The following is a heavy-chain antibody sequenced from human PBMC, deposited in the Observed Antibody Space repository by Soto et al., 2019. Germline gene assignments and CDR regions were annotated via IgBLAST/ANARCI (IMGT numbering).Heavy chain of an antibody. CDR3: AKASWNYEGHFDY. D-gene: IGHD1-7*01. V-gene: IGHV3-30*18. CDR1: GFTFSSYG. CDR2: ISYDGSNK. J-gene: IGHJ4*02. Sequence: QVQLVESGGGVVQPGRSLRLSCAVSGFTFSSYGMHWVRQAPGKGLEWVAVISYDGSNKYYADAVKGRFTISRDNSKNTLYLQMNSLRAEDTAVYYCAKASWNYEGHFDYWGQGTLVTVSS.